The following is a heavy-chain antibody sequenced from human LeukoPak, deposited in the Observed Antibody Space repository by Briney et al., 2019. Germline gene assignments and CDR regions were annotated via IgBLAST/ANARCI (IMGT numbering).Heavy chain of an antibody. D-gene: IGHD6-13*01. CDR3: AKGHAAAPTKYYFDY. Sequence: GGSLRLSCAASGFTFSSYAMSWVRQAPGKGLEWVSAISGSGGSTYYADSVKGRFTISRDNSKNTLYLQMNSLRAEDTAVYYCAKGHAAAPTKYYFDYWGQGTLVTVSS. J-gene: IGHJ4*02. V-gene: IGHV3-23*01. CDR1: GFTFSSYA. CDR2: ISGSGGST.